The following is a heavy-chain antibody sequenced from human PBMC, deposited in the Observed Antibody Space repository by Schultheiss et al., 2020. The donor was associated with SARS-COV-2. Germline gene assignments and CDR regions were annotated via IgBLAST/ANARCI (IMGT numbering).Heavy chain of an antibody. D-gene: IGHD2-2*01. V-gene: IGHV4-34*01. Sequence: ETLSLTCAVYGGSFSGSYWSWIRQPPGKGLEWIGEINHSGSTNYNPSLKSRVTISVDTSKNQFSLKLSSVTAADTAVYYCARGQSPPLGTGVVSYYYYMDVWGKGTTVTVSS. CDR1: GGSFSGSY. CDR3: ARGQSPPLGTGVVSYYYYMDV. J-gene: IGHJ6*03. CDR2: INHSGST.